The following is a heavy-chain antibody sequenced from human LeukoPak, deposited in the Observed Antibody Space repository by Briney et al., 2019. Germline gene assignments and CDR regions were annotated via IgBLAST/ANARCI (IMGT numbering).Heavy chain of an antibody. CDR2: TYYGSKWYN. Sequence: SQTLSLTCAISGDSVSSNSAAWNWIRQSPSRGLEWLGRTYYGSKWYNDYAVSVKSRITINPDTSKNQFSLQLNSVTPEDTAVYYCARAPHYYDSSGVFDYWGQGTLVTVSS. D-gene: IGHD3-22*01. CDR1: GDSVSSNSAA. V-gene: IGHV6-1*01. CDR3: ARAPHYYDSSGVFDY. J-gene: IGHJ4*02.